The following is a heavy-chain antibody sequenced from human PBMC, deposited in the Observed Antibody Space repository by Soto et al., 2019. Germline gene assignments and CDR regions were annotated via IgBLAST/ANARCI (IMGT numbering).Heavy chain of an antibody. D-gene: IGHD3-10*01. CDR1: SVSSGNYR. CDR3: VRQGFGNLHGLVDV. J-gene: IGHJ6*02. CDR2: IDDGGST. Sequence: SETLSLTCTVSSVSSGNYRWSWFRQSPGKGLEWIGYIDDGGSTSYNPSLKSRVTMSVDTSTRQFSLNLRSVTAADTAVYYCVRQGFGNLHGLVDVWGQGTTVS. V-gene: IGHV4-59*08.